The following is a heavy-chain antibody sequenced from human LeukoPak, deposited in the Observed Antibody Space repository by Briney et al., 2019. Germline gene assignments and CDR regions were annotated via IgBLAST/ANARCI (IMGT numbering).Heavy chain of an antibody. CDR1: GYSLTSYW. CDR3: AKHGYCSGDTCYSPVDY. V-gene: IGHV5-51*01. CDR2: IHPGDSNI. Sequence: GESLKISCKGSGYSLTSYWIGWVRQMPGKGLEWMGIIHPGDSNIRYSPSFQGQVTISADKSLNTAYLQWSSLKASDTAMYYCAKHGYCSGDTCYSPVDYWGQGSLVTVSS. J-gene: IGHJ4*02. D-gene: IGHD2-15*01.